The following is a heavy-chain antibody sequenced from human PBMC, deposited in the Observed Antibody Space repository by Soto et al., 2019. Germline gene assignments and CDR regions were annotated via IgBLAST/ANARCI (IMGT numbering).Heavy chain of an antibody. CDR3: ARGRWYFDY. V-gene: IGHV5-10-1*01. J-gene: IGHJ4*02. CDR1: GYTFNNSW. Sequence: PGGALKISWKGSGYTFNNSWMTWVRQMPGKGVGWIGRIDPRESYQKYNPSFQGPVTISVDKSISTAYLQWSSLKSSDTAMYYCARGRWYFDYWGQGVLVTVSS. CDR2: IDPRESYQ.